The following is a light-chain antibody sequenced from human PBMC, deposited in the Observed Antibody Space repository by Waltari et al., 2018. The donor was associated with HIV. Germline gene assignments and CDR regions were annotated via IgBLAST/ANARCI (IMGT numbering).Light chain of an antibody. CDR2: DVT. V-gene: IGLV2-14*03. CDR3: TSFTSSSAWL. J-gene: IGLJ3*02. CDR1: SSDIGGSDY. Sequence: QSALTQPASVSGSLGQSITFCCTGTSSDIGGSDYVSWYQQHPGNAPKIIIFDVTNRPSGVSDRFSGSKSGNTASLTISGLQAEDEADYYCTSFTSSSAWLFGGGTKLTVL.